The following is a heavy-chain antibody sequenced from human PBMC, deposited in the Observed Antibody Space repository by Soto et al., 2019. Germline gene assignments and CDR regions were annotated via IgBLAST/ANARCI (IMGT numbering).Heavy chain of an antibody. CDR3: ARPGYYDDSGYWRSPFDF. J-gene: IGHJ3*01. V-gene: IGHV4-39*01. CDR2: IYKSGGT. D-gene: IGHD3-22*01. CDR1: GDSISTSHYY. Sequence: PSETLSLTCTVSGDSISTSHYYWGWIRQPPGKGLEWIGSIYKSGGTYYNPSLKSRVTISVDTSKNQFSLKLSSVTAADTAVYYCARPGYYDDSGYWRSPFDFWGQGTMVTVSS.